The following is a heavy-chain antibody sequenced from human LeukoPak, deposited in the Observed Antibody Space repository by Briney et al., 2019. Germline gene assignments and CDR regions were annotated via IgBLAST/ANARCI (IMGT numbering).Heavy chain of an antibody. D-gene: IGHD3-10*01. CDR2: IRSKAYGATT. V-gene: IGHV3-49*04. CDR1: GFTFHDYA. Sequence: GGSLRLSCTASGFTFHDYAMSWVRQAPGKGLEWVGFIRSKAYGATTEYAASVKGRFTISRDDSKSIAYLQMNSLKTEDTAVYYCTSGSVLSWFDPWGQETWSPSPQ. CDR3: TSGSVLSWFDP. J-gene: IGHJ5*02.